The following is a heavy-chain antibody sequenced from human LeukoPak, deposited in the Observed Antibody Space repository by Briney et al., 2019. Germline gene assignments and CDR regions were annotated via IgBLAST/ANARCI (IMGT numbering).Heavy chain of an antibody. J-gene: IGHJ6*02. CDR3: ARFSPEVGALIYGMDV. CDR1: GYTFTGYY. Sequence: GASVKVSCKASGYTFTGYYMHWVRQAPGQGLEWMGRINPNSGGTNYAQKLQGRVTMTTDTSTSTAYMELWSLRSDDTAVYYCARFSPEVGALIYGMDVWGQGTTVTVSS. CDR2: INPNSGGT. V-gene: IGHV1-2*06. D-gene: IGHD1-26*01.